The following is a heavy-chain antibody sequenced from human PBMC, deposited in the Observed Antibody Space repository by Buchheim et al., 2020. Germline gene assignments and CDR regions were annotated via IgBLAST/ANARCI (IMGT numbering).Heavy chain of an antibody. J-gene: IGHJ2*01. Sequence: EVQLVETGGGLIQPGGSLRLSCAASGFTVSSNYMSWVRQAPGKGLEWVSVIYSGGSTYYADSVKGRFTISRDNSKNTLYLQMNSLRAEDTAVYYCAKDRVFGGYCSGGSCLYWYFDLWGRGT. V-gene: IGHV3-53*02. CDR3: AKDRVFGGYCSGGSCLYWYFDL. CDR1: GFTVSSNY. D-gene: IGHD2-15*01. CDR2: IYSGGST.